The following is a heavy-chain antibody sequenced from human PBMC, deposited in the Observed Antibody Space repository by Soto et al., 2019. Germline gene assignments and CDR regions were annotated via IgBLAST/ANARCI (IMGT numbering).Heavy chain of an antibody. CDR2: IYHSGST. J-gene: IGHJ4*02. V-gene: IGHV4-30-2*01. Sequence: PSETLSLACAFSGCSISSGGYSWSWIRQPPGKGLEWIGYIYHSGSTYYNPSLKSRVTISVDRSKNQFSLKLSSVTAADTAVYYCARGQVVAAQHWGQGTLVTVS. D-gene: IGHD2-15*01. CDR3: ARGQVVAAQH. CDR1: GCSISSGGYS.